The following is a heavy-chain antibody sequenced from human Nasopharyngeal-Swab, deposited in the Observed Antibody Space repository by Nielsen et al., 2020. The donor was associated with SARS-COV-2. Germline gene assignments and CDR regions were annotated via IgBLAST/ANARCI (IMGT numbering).Heavy chain of an antibody. D-gene: IGHD6-19*01. V-gene: IGHV3-30*18. CDR1: GFTFSSYG. CDR3: AKFIAVAWYYYYGMDV. Sequence: GESLKISCAASGFTFSSYGMHWVRQAPGKGLEWVAVISYDGSNKYYADSVKGRFTISRGNSKNTLYLQMNSLRAEDTAVYYCAKFIAVAWYYYYGMDVWGQGTTVTVSS. CDR2: ISYDGSNK. J-gene: IGHJ6*02.